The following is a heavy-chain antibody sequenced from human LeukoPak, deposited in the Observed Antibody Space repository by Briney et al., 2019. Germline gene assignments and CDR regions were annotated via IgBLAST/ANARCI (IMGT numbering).Heavy chain of an antibody. Sequence: GGSLRLSCAASGFTFSSYAMSWVRQAPGKGLEWVSAISGSGGSTYYAVSVKGRFTISRDNSKTTLYLQMNSLRAEDTAVYYCARKVYYYGSGRGSYNWFDPWGQGALVTVSS. V-gene: IGHV3-23*01. CDR3: ARKVYYYGSGRGSYNWFDP. CDR1: GFTFSSYA. CDR2: ISGSGGST. J-gene: IGHJ5*02. D-gene: IGHD3-10*01.